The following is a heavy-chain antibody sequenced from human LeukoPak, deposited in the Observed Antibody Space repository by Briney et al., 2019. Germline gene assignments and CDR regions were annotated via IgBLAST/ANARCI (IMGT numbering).Heavy chain of an antibody. V-gene: IGHV3-23*01. D-gene: IGHD3-3*01. CDR2: ISGSGGST. J-gene: IGHJ5*02. CDR3: AKDQAGRITIFGVVIQARNWFDP. Sequence: GGSLRLSCAASGFTFSSYAMSWVRQAPGKGLEWVSAISGSGGSTYYADSGKGRFTISRDNSKNTLYLQMNSLRAEDTAVYYCAKDQAGRITIFGVVIQARNWFDPWGQGTLVTVSS. CDR1: GFTFSSYA.